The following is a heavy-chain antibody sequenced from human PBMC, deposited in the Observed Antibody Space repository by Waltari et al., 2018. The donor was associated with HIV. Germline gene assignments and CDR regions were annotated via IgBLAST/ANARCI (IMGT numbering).Heavy chain of an antibody. CDR2: IESDGAST. CDR1: GFTFSRYW. CDR3: VRAGMSSDGFDV. J-gene: IGHJ3*01. Sequence: EVQLVESGGGLVQPGGSLRLSCGASGFTFSRYWMHWVRQAPGKGLVWVSRIESDGASTNYADSVKGRVTISRDNAKNTLSLQMNSLSVEDTAVYYCVRAGMSSDGFDVWGQGTMVTVSS. D-gene: IGHD6-6*01. V-gene: IGHV3-74*01.